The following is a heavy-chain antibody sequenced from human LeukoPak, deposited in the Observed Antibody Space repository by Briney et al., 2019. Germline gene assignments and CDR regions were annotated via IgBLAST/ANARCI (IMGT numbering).Heavy chain of an antibody. Sequence: PGGSLRLSCAASGFTFSNYAIHWVRQAPGKGLEWVAFIRYDGSNKYYADSVKGRFTISRDNSKNTLYLQMNSLRAEDTAVYYCAKDLTDWDYYYMDVWGKGTTVTISS. D-gene: IGHD2-21*01. CDR2: IRYDGSNK. CDR1: GFTFSNYA. CDR3: AKDLTDWDYYYMDV. J-gene: IGHJ6*03. V-gene: IGHV3-30*02.